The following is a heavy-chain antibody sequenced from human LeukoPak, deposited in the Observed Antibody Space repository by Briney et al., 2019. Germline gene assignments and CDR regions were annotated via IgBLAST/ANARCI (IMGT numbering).Heavy chain of an antibody. CDR1: GGSFSGYY. J-gene: IGHJ4*02. D-gene: IGHD3-3*01. CDR3: ARGGTYYDFWSGYYKLPFDY. V-gene: IGHV4-34*01. CDR2: INHSGST. Sequence: SETLSLTCAVYGGSFSGYYWRWLRQPPGKGLEWIGEINHSGSTNFNTSLKSRVTLSVGTYQNQFYLKLSSVTAADTAVYYGARGGTYYDFWSGYYKLPFDYWGQGTMVTVSS.